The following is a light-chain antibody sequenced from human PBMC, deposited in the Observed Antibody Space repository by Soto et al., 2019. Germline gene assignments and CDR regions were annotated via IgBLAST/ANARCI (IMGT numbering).Light chain of an antibody. J-gene: IGKJ1*01. CDR1: QSVSSSY. Sequence: EIVLAQSPGTLSLSPGERAARSCRGSQSVSSSYLAWYQQKPGQAPRLLIYGASSRATGIPDRFSGSGSGTDFTLTISRLEPEDFAVYYCQQYGSSPWTFGQGTKVDIK. V-gene: IGKV3-20*01. CDR2: GAS. CDR3: QQYGSSPWT.